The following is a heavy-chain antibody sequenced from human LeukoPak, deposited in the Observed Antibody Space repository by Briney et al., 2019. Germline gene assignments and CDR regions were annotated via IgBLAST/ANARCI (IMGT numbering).Heavy chain of an antibody. V-gene: IGHV4-59*01. J-gene: IGHJ4*02. Sequence: SETLSLTCTVSGGSISSYYWSWIRQPPGKGLEWIGYIYYSGSTNYNPSFKSRVTISVDTSKNQFSLKLSSVTAADTAVYYCARGTHYYDSSGLQYWGQGTLVTVSS. CDR1: GGSISSYY. CDR3: ARGTHYYDSSGLQY. D-gene: IGHD3-22*01. CDR2: IYYSGST.